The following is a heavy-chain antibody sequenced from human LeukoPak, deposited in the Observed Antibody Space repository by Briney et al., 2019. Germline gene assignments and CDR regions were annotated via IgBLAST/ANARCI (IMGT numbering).Heavy chain of an antibody. CDR3: ARDRGYSGSVDSSGYYTHAFDI. CDR1: GGSISSYY. D-gene: IGHD3-22*01. J-gene: IGHJ3*02. V-gene: IGHV4-4*07. Sequence: RASETLSLTCTVSGGSISSYYWSWIRQPAGKGLEWIGRIYTSGSTNYNPSLKSRVTMSVDTSKNQFSLKLSSVTAADTAVYYCARDRGYSGSVDSSGYYTHAFDIWGQGTMVTVSS. CDR2: IYTSGST.